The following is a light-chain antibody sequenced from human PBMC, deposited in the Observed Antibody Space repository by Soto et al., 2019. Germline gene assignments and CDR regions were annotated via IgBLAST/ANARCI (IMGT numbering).Light chain of an antibody. Sequence: QAVVTQPPSISAAPGQKVTISCSGSTSNIGNNYVSWYQQLPGTAPKLLIYENNKRPSGIPDRFSGSKPGTSATLGITGLQTGDEADYYCGTWDSSLSAGVFGGGTQLTVL. CDR1: TSNIGNNY. CDR3: GTWDSSLSAGV. V-gene: IGLV1-51*02. J-gene: IGLJ3*02. CDR2: ENN.